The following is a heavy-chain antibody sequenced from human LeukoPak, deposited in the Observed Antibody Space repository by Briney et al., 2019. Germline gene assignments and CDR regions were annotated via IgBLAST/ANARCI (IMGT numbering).Heavy chain of an antibody. CDR3: ARGGEAVFDY. V-gene: IGHV3-11*05. D-gene: IGHD5-12*01. Sequence: PGGSLRLSCAASGFTFSDYYMSWIRKAPGKGLEWVSYISSSSGYTKYADSVKGRFTISRDNAKSSLYLQMNSLRAEDTAVYYCARGGEAVFDYWGQGTLVTASS. CDR1: GFTFSDYY. CDR2: ISSSSGYT. J-gene: IGHJ4*02.